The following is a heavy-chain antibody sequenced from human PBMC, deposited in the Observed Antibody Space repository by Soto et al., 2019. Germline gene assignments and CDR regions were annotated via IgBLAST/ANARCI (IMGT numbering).Heavy chain of an antibody. D-gene: IGHD1-26*01. CDR3: ARDRAGSGSLFGY. V-gene: IGHV1-18*01. CDR1: GYSFTNYG. CDR2: ISAYNGNT. Sequence: QVQLVQSGAEVEKPGASVKVSCKASGYSFTNYGITWVRQAPGQGLEWMGWISAYNGNTNYAQKLQDRVTMTRDTSTSTTYMELRSLRSDDTAVYYCARDRAGSGSLFGYWGQGTLVTVSS. J-gene: IGHJ4*02.